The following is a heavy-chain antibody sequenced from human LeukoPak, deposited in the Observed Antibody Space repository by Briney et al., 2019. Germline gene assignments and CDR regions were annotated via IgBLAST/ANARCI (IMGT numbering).Heavy chain of an antibody. D-gene: IGHD3-10*01. Sequence: ASVKVSCKTSGYTFNAYYMHWVRQAPGQGLEWMGWINPNSGGSNYAQKFQGRVTMTSDTSINTAYMELSRLRSDDTAVYYCARKISVLLWFGESYYFDYWGQGTLVTVSS. V-gene: IGHV1-2*02. CDR3: ARKISVLLWFGESYYFDY. CDR2: INPNSGGS. J-gene: IGHJ4*02. CDR1: GYTFNAYY.